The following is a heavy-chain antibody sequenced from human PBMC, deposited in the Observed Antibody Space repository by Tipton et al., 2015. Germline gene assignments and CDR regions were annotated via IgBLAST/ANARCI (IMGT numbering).Heavy chain of an antibody. Sequence: TLSLTCDVSGYSISSGYYWGWIRQPPGEGLEWIGSIFHRGDTNYNPSLKSRVTISLDTSKNQFSLKLNSVTAADTAVYYCARRCGADCYWGYYFDHWGQGTLVTVSS. V-gene: IGHV4-38-2*01. CDR1: GYSISSGYY. J-gene: IGHJ4*02. CDR3: ARRCGADCYWGYYFDH. CDR2: IFHRGDT. D-gene: IGHD2-21*01.